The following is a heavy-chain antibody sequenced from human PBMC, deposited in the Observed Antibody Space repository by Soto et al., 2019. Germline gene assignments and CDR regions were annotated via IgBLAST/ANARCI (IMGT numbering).Heavy chain of an antibody. CDR3: ERGLPNFSSFDS. CDR2: VSSDGSST. V-gene: IGHV3-74*01. Sequence: EVQLVESGGGLVQPGESLRLSCAASGFTFSSYWMHWIRQAPGKGLVWVSRVSSDGSSTVYANSVKGRLTISRDNAKNTVYLQMNSLIDEYTAVSYCERGLPNFSSFDSWGQGTLVTVSS. J-gene: IGHJ4*02. CDR1: GFTFSSYW. D-gene: IGHD5-12*01.